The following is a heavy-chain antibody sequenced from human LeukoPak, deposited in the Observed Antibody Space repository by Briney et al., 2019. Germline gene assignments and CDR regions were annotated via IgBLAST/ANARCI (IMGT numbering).Heavy chain of an antibody. V-gene: IGHV3-23*01. J-gene: IGHJ6*02. Sequence: PGGSLRLSCAASGFTFSSYAMSWVRQAPGKGLEWVSAIGGSGGSTYYADSVKGRFTMSRDNSKSMLYLQMNSLRAEDTAVYYCAKDPGYYGMDVWGQGTTVTVSS. CDR2: IGGSGGST. CDR3: AKDPGYYGMDV. CDR1: GFTFSSYA.